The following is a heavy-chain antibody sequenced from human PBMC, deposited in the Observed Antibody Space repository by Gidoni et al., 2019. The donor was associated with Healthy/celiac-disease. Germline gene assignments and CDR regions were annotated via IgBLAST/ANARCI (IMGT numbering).Heavy chain of an antibody. V-gene: IGHV2-5*01. D-gene: IGHD3-10*01. Sequence: QITLKESGPTLVKPTQTLTLTCTFSGFSLSTRGVGVGWIRQPPGKALEWLALIYWNDDKRYSPSLKSRLTITKDTSKNQVVLTMTNMDPVDTATYYCAHTRLNVLLWFGEALGFDYWGQGTLVTVSS. J-gene: IGHJ4*02. CDR2: IYWNDDK. CDR3: AHTRLNVLLWFGEALGFDY. CDR1: GFSLSTRGVG.